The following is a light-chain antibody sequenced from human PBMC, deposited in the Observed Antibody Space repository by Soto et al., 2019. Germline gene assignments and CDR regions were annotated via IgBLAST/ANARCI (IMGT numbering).Light chain of an antibody. Sequence: ENVLTQSPGTLSLSPGERATLSCSASQSVTSNFLAWYQQKPGQAPRLLIYGASTRAAGVPDSFSGSGSGTELTLTITGLEPEDCAVYYGQQSGRSPLRYTFVQGTKL. CDR3: QQSGRSPLRYT. J-gene: IGKJ2*01. CDR2: GAS. V-gene: IGKV3-20*01. CDR1: QSVTSNF.